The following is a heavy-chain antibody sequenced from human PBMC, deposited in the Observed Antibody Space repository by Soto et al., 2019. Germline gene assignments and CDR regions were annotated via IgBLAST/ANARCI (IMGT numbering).Heavy chain of an antibody. J-gene: IGHJ6*02. Sequence: EVQLLESGGGWVQPGGSLRLSCAASGFTFSNFVMSWVRQVPGKGLEWVSAITGSGGSAYYADSVKGRFTISRDNSKSTVFLEMSSLGAADTAVYYRAVHLGQNYYRLDVWGQGTTVTVSS. CDR1: GFTFSNFV. CDR3: AVHLGQNYYRLDV. V-gene: IGHV3-23*01. D-gene: IGHD1-26*01. CDR2: ITGSGGSA.